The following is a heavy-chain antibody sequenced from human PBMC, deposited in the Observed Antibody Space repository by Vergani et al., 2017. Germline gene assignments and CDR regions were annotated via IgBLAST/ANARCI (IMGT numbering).Heavy chain of an antibody. J-gene: IGHJ3*02. CDR3: ARDYYDSSGYYLMADAFDI. CDR2: ISGSGGST. D-gene: IGHD3-22*01. CDR1: GFTFSSYA. V-gene: IGHV3-23*01. Sequence: EVQLLESGGGLVQPGGSLRLSYAASGFTFSSYAMSWVRQAPEKGLEWVSTISGSGGSTGYADSVKGRFTISRDNAKNSLYLQMNSLRAEDTALYYCARDYYDSSGYYLMADAFDIWGQGTMVTVSS.